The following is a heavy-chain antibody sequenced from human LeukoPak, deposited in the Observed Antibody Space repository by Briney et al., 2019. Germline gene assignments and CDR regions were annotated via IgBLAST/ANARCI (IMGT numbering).Heavy chain of an antibody. V-gene: IGHV3-30-3*01. J-gene: IGHJ3*02. CDR2: ISYDGSNK. D-gene: IGHD3-10*02. CDR3: AKVSRRRMIGYAFDI. CDR1: GFTFSSYA. Sequence: QPGRSLRLSCAASGFTFSSYAMHWVRQAPGKGLEWVAVISYDGSNKYYADSVKGRFTISRDNSKNTLYLQMNSLRAEDTAVYYCAKVSRRRMIGYAFDIWGQGTMVTVSS.